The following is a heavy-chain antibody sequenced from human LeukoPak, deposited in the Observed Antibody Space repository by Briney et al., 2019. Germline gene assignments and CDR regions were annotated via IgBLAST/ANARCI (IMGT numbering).Heavy chain of an antibody. Sequence: GRSLRLSCAAPGFTFSNYGMHWVRQAPGKGLEWVAVISYDGSNKYYADSVKGRFTISRDNSKNTLYLQMNSLRAEDTAVYYCAKPNFDSSGYLLDYWGQGTLVTVSS. CDR1: GFTFSNYG. V-gene: IGHV3-30*18. D-gene: IGHD3-22*01. CDR3: AKPNFDSSGYLLDY. J-gene: IGHJ4*02. CDR2: ISYDGSNK.